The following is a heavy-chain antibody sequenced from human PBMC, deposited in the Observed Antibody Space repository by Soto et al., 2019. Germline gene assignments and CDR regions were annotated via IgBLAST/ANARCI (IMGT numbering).Heavy chain of an antibody. CDR2: IYYSGST. V-gene: IGHV4-39*01. J-gene: IGHJ5*02. CDR1: GGSISSSSYY. Sequence: PSETLSLTCTVSGGSISSSSYYWGWIRQPPGKGLEWIGNIYYSGSTYYNPSLKSRATISVDTSKNQFSLKLSSVTAADTAVYYCARHAFKIWFGELLIPWWFDPWGQGTLVTVSS. D-gene: IGHD3-10*01. CDR3: ARHAFKIWFGELLIPWWFDP.